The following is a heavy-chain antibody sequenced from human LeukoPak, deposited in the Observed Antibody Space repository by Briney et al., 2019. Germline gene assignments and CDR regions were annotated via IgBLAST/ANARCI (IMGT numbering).Heavy chain of an antibody. CDR3: ARDRGPYSSSYSGY. CDR2: ISAYNGNT. D-gene: IGHD6-6*01. Sequence: ASVKVSCKASGYTFTSYGISWVRQAPGQGLEWMGWISAYNGNTNYAQKLQGRVTMTTDTSTSTAYMELRSLRSDDTAVYYCARDRGPYSSSYSGYWGQGTLVTVSS. CDR1: GYTFTSYG. J-gene: IGHJ4*02. V-gene: IGHV1-18*01.